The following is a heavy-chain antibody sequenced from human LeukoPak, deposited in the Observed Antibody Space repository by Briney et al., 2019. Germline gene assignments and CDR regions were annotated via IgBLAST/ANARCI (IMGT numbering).Heavy chain of an antibody. CDR3: AKRGVVIRVILVGFHKEAYYFDS. CDR1: RNSLSNSG. CDR2: IIGSGGVT. V-gene: IGHV3-23*01. D-gene: IGHD3-22*01. J-gene: IGHJ4*02. Sequence: GGSLRLSRADSRNSLSNSGMSWVRETPRKGGEWGAGIIGSGGVTYYAGSVKGRFTISRYNPKNTLYLQMNSLRAEDTAVYFCAKRGVVIRVILVGFHKEAYYFDSWGQGALVTVSS.